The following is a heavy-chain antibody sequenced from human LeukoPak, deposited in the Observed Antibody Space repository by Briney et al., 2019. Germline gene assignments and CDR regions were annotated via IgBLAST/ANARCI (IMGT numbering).Heavy chain of an antibody. CDR3: AKVDVVVTAISGFDY. Sequence: PGGSLRLPCAASGFTFSSYAMSWVRQPPGKGLEWVSAISGSGGSTYYADSVKGRFTISRDNSKNTLYLQMNSLRAEDTAVYYCAKVDVVVTAISGFDYWGQGTLVTVSS. CDR1: GFTFSSYA. D-gene: IGHD2-21*02. V-gene: IGHV3-23*01. J-gene: IGHJ4*02. CDR2: ISGSGGST.